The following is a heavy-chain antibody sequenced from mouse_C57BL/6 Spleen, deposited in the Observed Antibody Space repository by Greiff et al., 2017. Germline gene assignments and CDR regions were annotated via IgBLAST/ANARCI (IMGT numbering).Heavy chain of an antibody. J-gene: IGHJ4*01. CDR1: GYTFTDYN. Sequence: EVQVVESGPELVKPGASVKIPCKASGYTFTDYNMDWVKQSHGKSLEWIGDINPNNGGTIYNQKFKGKATLTVDKSSSTAYMELRSLTSEDTAVYYCARKADGYYGDYYAMDYWGRGTSVTVSS. D-gene: IGHD2-3*01. V-gene: IGHV1-18*01. CDR3: ARKADGYYGDYYAMDY. CDR2: INPNNGGT.